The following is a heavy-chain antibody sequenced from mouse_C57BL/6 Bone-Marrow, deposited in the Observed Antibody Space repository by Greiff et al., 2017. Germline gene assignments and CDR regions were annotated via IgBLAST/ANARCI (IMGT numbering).Heavy chain of an antibody. J-gene: IGHJ3*01. CDR1: GYTFTSYW. V-gene: IGHV1-55*01. CDR3: ARGDYDLYAY. Sequence: VKLQQPGAELVKPGASVKMSCKASGYTFTSYWITWVKQRPGQGLEWIGDIYPGSGSTNYNEKFKSKATLTVDRSSSTAYMQLSSLTSEDSAVYYCARGDYDLYAYWGRGTLVTVSA. D-gene: IGHD2-4*01. CDR2: IYPGSGST.